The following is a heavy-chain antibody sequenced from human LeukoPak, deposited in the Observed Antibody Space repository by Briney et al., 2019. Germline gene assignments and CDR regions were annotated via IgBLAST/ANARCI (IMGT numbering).Heavy chain of an antibody. D-gene: IGHD1-1*01. CDR1: GGSISSYY. V-gene: IGHV4-4*07. Sequence: PSETLSFACTVSGGSISSYYWSWIRQPAGKGLELIGRIYPSGSTNYNPSLKSRVTMSVDTSKNQFSLKLSSVTAADTAVYHCARAPTGTGGWNWFDPWGQGTLVTVSS. J-gene: IGHJ5*02. CDR2: IYPSGST. CDR3: ARAPTGTGGWNWFDP.